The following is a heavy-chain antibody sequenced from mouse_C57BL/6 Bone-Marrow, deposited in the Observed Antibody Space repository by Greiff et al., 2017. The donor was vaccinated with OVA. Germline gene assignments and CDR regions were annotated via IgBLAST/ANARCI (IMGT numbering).Heavy chain of an antibody. Sequence: QVQLQQSGPGLVQPSQSLSITCTVSGFSLTSYGVHWVRQSPGKGLEWLGVIWRGGSTDYTAAFMSRLSITKDNSKSQVFFKMNSLQADDTAIYYCAKLYDGYYDWYFDVWGTGTTVTVSS. CDR2: IWRGGST. CDR3: AKLYDGYYDWYFDV. D-gene: IGHD2-3*01. V-gene: IGHV2-5*01. CDR1: GFSLTSYG. J-gene: IGHJ1*03.